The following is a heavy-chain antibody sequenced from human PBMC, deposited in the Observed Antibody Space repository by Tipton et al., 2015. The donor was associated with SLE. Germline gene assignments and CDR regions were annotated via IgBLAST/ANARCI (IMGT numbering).Heavy chain of an antibody. V-gene: IGHV4-59*01. Sequence: TLSLTCTVSGGSISSYYWRWIRQPAGKGLEWIGYVYYSGSTNYNPSLMSRVTISVDTSKNQFSLKLTSVTAADTAVYYCATARNIFDTFDIWAQGTMVTVSS. CDR1: GGSISSYY. J-gene: IGHJ3*02. CDR3: ATARNIFDTFDI. D-gene: IGHD2/OR15-2a*01. CDR2: VYYSGST.